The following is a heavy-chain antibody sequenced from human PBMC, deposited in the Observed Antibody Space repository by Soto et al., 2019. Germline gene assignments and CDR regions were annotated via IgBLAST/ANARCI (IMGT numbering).Heavy chain of an antibody. CDR2: VKSKNDGGTT. J-gene: IGHJ5*01. V-gene: IGHV3-15*07. CDR3: ITFSSIGPNRVRFDY. Sequence: TGGSLRLSCAASGFIFSNACINWVRQAPGKGLEWVGRVKSKNDGGTTDFATPVKGRFAISREDSKNMVYLEMNNVQTEDTAMNYCITFSSIGPNRVRFDYWSHGTLVPVSS. D-gene: IGHD3-10*01. CDR1: GFIFSNAC.